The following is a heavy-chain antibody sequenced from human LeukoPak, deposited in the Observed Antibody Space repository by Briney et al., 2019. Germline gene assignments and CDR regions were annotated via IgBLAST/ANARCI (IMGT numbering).Heavy chain of an antibody. J-gene: IGHJ4*02. V-gene: IGHV3-21*01. CDR1: GFTFSGYS. CDR3: ARDLDLLWFGESDY. CDR2: ISSSSSYI. Sequence: PGGSLRLSCAASGFTFSGYSMNWVRQAPGKGLEWVSSISSSSSYIYYADSVKGRFTISRDNAKNSLYLQMNSLRAEDTAVYYCARDLDLLWFGESDYWGQGTLVTVSS. D-gene: IGHD3-10*01.